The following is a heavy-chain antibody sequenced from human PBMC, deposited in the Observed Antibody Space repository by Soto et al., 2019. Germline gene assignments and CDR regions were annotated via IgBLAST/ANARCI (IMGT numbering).Heavy chain of an antibody. Sequence: PGGSLRLSCAASGVIFSDYYMSLIRQAPGKGLEWVSYISSSGSTIYYADSVKGRFTISRDNAKNSLYLQMNSLRAKDTAVYYCASSADYDAFDIWGQGTMVTVSS. V-gene: IGHV3-11*01. CDR1: GVIFSDYY. CDR2: ISSSGSTI. D-gene: IGHD6-13*01. CDR3: ASSADYDAFDI. J-gene: IGHJ3*02.